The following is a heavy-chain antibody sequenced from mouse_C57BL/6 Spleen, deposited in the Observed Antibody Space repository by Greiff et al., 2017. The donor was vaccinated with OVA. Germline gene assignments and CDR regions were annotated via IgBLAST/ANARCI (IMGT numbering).Heavy chain of an antibody. Sequence: EVQGVESGGGLVKPGGSLKLSCAASGFTFSDYGMHWVRQAPEKGLEWVAYISSGSSTIYYADTVKGRFTSSRDNAKNTLFLQMTSLRYEDTAMYYCARSGTTVGDYGGQGTTLTVSS. D-gene: IGHD1-1*01. V-gene: IGHV5-17*01. J-gene: IGHJ2*01. CDR2: ISSGSSTI. CDR1: GFTFSDYG. CDR3: ARSGTTVGDY.